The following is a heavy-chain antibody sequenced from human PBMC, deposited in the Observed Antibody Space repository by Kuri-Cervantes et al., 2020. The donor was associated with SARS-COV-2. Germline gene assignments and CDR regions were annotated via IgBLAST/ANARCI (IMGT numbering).Heavy chain of an antibody. V-gene: IGHV3-7*01. D-gene: IGHD6-13*01. CDR3: ARFSGSSSWYAGRYYCYMDV. CDR2: IKQDGSEK. CDR1: GFTFSSYW. J-gene: IGHJ6*03. Sequence: GESLKISCAASGFTFSSYWMSWVRQAPGKGLEWVANIKQDGSEKYYVDSVKGRFTISRDNAKNSLYLQMNSLRAEDTAVYYCARFSGSSSWYAGRYYCYMDVWGKGTTVTVSS.